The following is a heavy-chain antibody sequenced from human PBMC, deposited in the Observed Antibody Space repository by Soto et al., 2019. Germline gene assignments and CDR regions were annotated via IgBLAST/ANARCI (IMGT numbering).Heavy chain of an antibody. J-gene: IGHJ4*02. Sequence: GGSLRLSCAASGSTFTTNSTTWGRQAPGKGLEWVSSISSTTNYIYYGASMKGRFTISRDNANNSLYLERNSLRAEDTAVYYCARESEDLASNFDYWGQGTLVTVSS. CDR2: ISSTTNYI. V-gene: IGHV3-21*01. CDR1: GSTFTTNS. CDR3: ARESEDLASNFDY.